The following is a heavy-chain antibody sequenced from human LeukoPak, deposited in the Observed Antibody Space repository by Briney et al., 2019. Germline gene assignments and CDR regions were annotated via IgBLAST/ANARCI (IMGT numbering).Heavy chain of an antibody. Sequence: VGSLRLACAGSGFAFSTYAMHWVRQAPGKGLEWVAIISYEGNDKLYRDCVKGRFTISRDNSKSTVSLQVHSVRSGDTAVFYCARTMEAIKAAFHYWGQGTLVTVSS. CDR3: ARTMEAIKAAFHY. CDR1: GFAFSTYA. D-gene: IGHD4/OR15-4a*01. CDR2: ISYEGNDK. J-gene: IGHJ4*02. V-gene: IGHV3-30-3*01.